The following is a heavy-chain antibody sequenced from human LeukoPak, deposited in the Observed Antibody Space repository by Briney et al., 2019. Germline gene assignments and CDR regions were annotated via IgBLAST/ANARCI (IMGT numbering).Heavy chain of an antibody. V-gene: IGHV1-2*02. CDR2: INPNSGGT. CDR1: GYTFTGYY. J-gene: IGHJ4*02. D-gene: IGHD3-22*01. CDR3: ATYYSDTSARD. Sequence: ASVKVSCKASGYTFTGYYTHWVRQAPGQGLEWMGWINPNSGGTNYAPKFQGRVTMTRDTSISTAYMELSGLTSDDTAVYFCATYYSDTSARDWGQGTLVTVSS.